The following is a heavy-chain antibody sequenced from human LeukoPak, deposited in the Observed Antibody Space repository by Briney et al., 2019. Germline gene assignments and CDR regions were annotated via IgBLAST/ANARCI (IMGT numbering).Heavy chain of an antibody. J-gene: IGHJ5*02. V-gene: IGHV4-38-2*02. CDR1: GYSISSGYY. Sequence: SETLSLTCTVSGYSISSGYYWGWIRQPPGKGLEWIGSIYHSGNTYYNPSLKSRVTISVDTSKNQFSLKLSSVTAADTAVYYCARERKFSGSYNWFDPWGQGTLVTVSS. CDR2: IYHSGNT. CDR3: ARERKFSGSYNWFDP. D-gene: IGHD1-26*01.